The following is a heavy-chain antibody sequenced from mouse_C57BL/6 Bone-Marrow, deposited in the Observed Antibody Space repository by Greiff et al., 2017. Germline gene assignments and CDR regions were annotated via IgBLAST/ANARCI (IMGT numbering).Heavy chain of an antibody. CDR3: TSEGSY. CDR1: GFNIKDYY. CDR2: IDPAAGDT. J-gene: IGHJ3*01. Sequence: EVQRVESGAELVRPGASVKLSCTASGFNIKDYYMLWVKQRPEQGLEWIGRIDPAAGDTAYALKFQGKATMTSYTSSTPAYLQLSSLTSEGTAVCYCTSEGSYWGQGTLVTVSA. V-gene: IGHV14-1*01.